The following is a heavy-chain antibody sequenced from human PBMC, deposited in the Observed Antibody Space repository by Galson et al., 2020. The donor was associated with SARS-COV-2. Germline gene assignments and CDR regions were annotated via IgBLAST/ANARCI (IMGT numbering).Heavy chain of an antibody. CDR3: AKDPTGLYYYDSSGYYPPFDY. J-gene: IGHJ4*02. D-gene: IGHD3-22*01. V-gene: IGHV3-30*18. CDR2: ISYDGSNK. CDR1: GFTFSSYG. Sequence: GGSLRLSCAASGFTFSSYGMHWVRQAPGKGLEWVAVISYDGSNKYYADSVKGRFTISRDNSKNTLYLQMNSLRAEDTAVYYCAKDPTGLYYYDSSGYYPPFDYWGQGTLVTVSS.